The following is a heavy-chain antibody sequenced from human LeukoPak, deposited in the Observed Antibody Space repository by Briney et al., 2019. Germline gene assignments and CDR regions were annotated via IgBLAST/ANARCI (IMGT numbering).Heavy chain of an antibody. D-gene: IGHD5-18*01. CDR3: AKDRAGGYSYGPLHY. J-gene: IGHJ4*02. V-gene: IGHV3-23*01. CDR1: VFTFSSYS. Sequence: GGSLRLSCATSVFTFSSYSMSWVRQAPGKGLEWVSAISGSGGSTYYADSVKGRFTISRDNSKNTLYLQMNSLRAEDTAVYYCAKDRAGGYSYGPLHYWGQGTLVTVSS. CDR2: ISGSGGST.